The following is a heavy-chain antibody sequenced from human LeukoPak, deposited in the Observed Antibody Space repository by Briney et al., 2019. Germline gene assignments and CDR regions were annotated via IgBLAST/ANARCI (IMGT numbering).Heavy chain of an antibody. CDR2: IYYSGST. Sequence: SETLSLTCTVSGGSLSSSSYYWGWIRQPPGTGLEWIGSIYYSGSTYYNPSLKSRVTISVDTSKNQFSLKLSSVTAADTAVYYCARRGTGERNWFDPWGQGTLVTVSS. CDR3: ARRGTGERNWFDP. V-gene: IGHV4-39*01. CDR1: GGSLSSSSYY. D-gene: IGHD7-27*01. J-gene: IGHJ5*02.